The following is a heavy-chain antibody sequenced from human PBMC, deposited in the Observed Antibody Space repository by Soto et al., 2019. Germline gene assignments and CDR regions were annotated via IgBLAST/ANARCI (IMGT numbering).Heavy chain of an antibody. CDR1: GFTFTSYS. CDR3: ARDAMYFYYMDV. Sequence: PGGSLRLSCAASGFTFTSYSVNWVRQAPGKGLEWVSYITSSGSTYYADSVKGRFTISRDTAKNSLYLQMNSLRAEDTAVYYCARDAMYFYYMDVWGKGTTVTVSS. V-gene: IGHV3-48*01. D-gene: IGHD2-2*01. CDR2: ITSSGST. J-gene: IGHJ6*03.